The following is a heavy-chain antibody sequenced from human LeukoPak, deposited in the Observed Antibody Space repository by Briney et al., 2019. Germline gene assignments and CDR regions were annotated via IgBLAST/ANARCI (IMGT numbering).Heavy chain of an antibody. V-gene: IGHV4-59*01. Sequence: PSETLSLTCTVSGGSISGYSWSWIRQPPGKGLEWIGYTHYSGSSNYNPSLKSRVTISVDTSKNQFSLKVSSVTAADTALYYCARCGRNNRGYYYMEDWGKGTTVTVSS. CDR1: GGSISGYS. CDR3: ARCGRNNRGYYYMED. CDR2: THYSGSS. J-gene: IGHJ6*03. D-gene: IGHD2/OR15-2a*01.